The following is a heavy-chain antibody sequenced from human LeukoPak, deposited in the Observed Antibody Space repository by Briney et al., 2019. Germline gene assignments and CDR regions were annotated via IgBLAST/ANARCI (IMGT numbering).Heavy chain of an antibody. CDR2: IIPIFGTA. V-gene: IGHV1-69*05. Sequence: SVKVSCKASGGTFSSYAISWVRQAPGQGLEWMGGIIPIFGTANYAQKFQGRVTITTDESTSTAYMELSSLRSEDTAVYYCASGTMEPPFFDYWGQGTQVTVSS. CDR1: GGTFSSYA. J-gene: IGHJ4*02. D-gene: IGHD4/OR15-4a*01. CDR3: ASGTMEPPFFDY.